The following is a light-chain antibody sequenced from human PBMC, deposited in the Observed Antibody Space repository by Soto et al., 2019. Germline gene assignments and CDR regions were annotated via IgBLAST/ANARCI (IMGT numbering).Light chain of an antibody. V-gene: IGLV7-43*01. CDR1: TGAVTSGFY. Sequence: QGLVTQEPSLTVSPGGTVTVTYASSTGAVTSGFYTSWFQQKPGQSPRALIYSTSKKHSWTPARFSGSLIGGKAALTLSGVQPEDEADYSCLVFWGCVRVFGTGTKVTVL. CDR3: LVFWGCVRV. J-gene: IGLJ1*01. CDR2: STS.